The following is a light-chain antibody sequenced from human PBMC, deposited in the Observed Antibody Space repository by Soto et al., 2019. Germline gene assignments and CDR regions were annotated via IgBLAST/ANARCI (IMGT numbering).Light chain of an antibody. J-gene: IGLJ1*01. CDR2: DVT. CDR1: SSDVGGYNS. V-gene: IGLV2-14*01. CDR3: SSYRTGGSYV. Sequence: QSALTQPASVSGSPGLSIAISCTGTSSDVGGYNSVSWYQQHPCKAPKLVIYDVTSRPSGVSNRFSGSKSGNTASLTISGLQAEDEGDYYCSSYRTGGSYVFGTGTKLTVL.